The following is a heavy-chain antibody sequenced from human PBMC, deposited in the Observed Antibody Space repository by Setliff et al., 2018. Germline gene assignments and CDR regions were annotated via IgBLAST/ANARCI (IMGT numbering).Heavy chain of an antibody. Sequence: PSETLSLTCAVYGGSFSGYYWSWIRQPPGKGLEWIGEINHSGSTNYNPSLKSRVTISVDTSKNQFSLKLSSVTAADTAVYYRARVPNFWSGYSDYWGQGTLVTVSS. CDR2: INHSGST. V-gene: IGHV4-34*01. J-gene: IGHJ4*02. CDR3: ARVPNFWSGYSDY. D-gene: IGHD3-3*01. CDR1: GGSFSGYY.